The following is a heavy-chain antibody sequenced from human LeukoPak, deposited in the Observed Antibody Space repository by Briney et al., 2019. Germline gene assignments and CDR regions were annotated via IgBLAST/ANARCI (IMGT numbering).Heavy chain of an antibody. CDR1: GFTFTHYW. Sequence: GGSLRLSCEASGFTFTHYWMRWVRQPPGKGLEWLSNIKQDGSLEFYEDSVKGRFTASIDSVKNSLYLHMTRLRVEDTAVYYCVPTSAPWGQGTPVTAPS. V-gene: IGHV3-7*01. J-gene: IGHJ5*02. CDR2: IKQDGSLE. CDR3: VPTSAP.